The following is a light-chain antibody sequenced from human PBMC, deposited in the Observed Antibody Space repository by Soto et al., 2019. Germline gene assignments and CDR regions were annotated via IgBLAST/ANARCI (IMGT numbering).Light chain of an antibody. Sequence: DIVMTQSPDSLAVSLGERATINCKSSQSVLYSSNNKNYLAWYQQKPGQPPKLLIYWASTRESGVPDRFSGSGFGTDFNLSSSSLQGEEWAVFYWQPYYSTPWRFGQGTKVEIK. CDR1: QSVLYSSNNKNY. CDR2: WAS. V-gene: IGKV4-1*01. J-gene: IGKJ1*01. CDR3: QPYYSTPWR.